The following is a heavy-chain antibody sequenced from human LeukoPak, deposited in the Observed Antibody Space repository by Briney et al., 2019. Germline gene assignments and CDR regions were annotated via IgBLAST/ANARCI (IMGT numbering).Heavy chain of an antibody. CDR2: ISAYNGHT. D-gene: IGHD2-15*01. V-gene: IGHV1-18*01. CDR3: ARASYCSDGSCYSDY. J-gene: IGHJ4*02. Sequence: ASVKASCKASGYTFSTYGINWVRQAPGQGLEWMGWISAYNGHTIYAQMFQGRVTLTTSTSTSTAYMELRSLKSDDTAVYYCARASYCSDGSCYSDYWGQGTLVTVSS. CDR1: GYTFSTYG.